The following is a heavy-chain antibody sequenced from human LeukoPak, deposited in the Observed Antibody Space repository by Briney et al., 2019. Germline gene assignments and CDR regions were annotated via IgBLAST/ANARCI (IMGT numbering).Heavy chain of an antibody. CDR1: GGSFSGYY. J-gene: IGHJ4*02. CDR2: INHSGST. Sequence: PSETLSLTCAVYGGSFSGYYWSWIRQPPGKGLEWIGEINHSGSTNYNPSLKSRVTISVDTSKNQFSLKLSSVTAADTAVYYCASGTDRRFLEWLLYYWGQGTLVTVSS. CDR3: ASGTDRRFLEWLLYY. D-gene: IGHD3-3*01. V-gene: IGHV4-34*01.